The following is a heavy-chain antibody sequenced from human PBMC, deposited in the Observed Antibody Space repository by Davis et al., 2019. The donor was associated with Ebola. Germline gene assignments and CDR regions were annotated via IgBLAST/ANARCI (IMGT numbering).Heavy chain of an antibody. D-gene: IGHD6-19*01. CDR2: IKQDGSEK. CDR3: ARDQDSSGPPQVGYFDY. V-gene: IGHV3-7*01. J-gene: IGHJ4*02. CDR1: GFTFTSYW. Sequence: GESLKISCVSSGFTFTSYWMSWVRQAPGKGLEWVANIKQDGSEKYYVDSVKGRFTISRDNAKNSLYLQMNSLRAEDTAVYYCARDQDSSGPPQVGYFDYWGQGTLVTVSS.